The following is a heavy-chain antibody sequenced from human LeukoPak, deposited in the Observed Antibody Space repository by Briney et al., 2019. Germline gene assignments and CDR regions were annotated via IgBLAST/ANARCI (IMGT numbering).Heavy chain of an antibody. CDR2: IYHSGST. V-gene: IGHV4-34*01. CDR1: GGSFRGYY. Sequence: PSETLSLTRAVYGGSFRGYYWLWIREPRGKGLEWIGEIYHSGSTNYNPSLKSRVTISVATSKNQFSLKLSSVTAAATAVYYCARDRGWGKNYFDYWGQGTLVTVSS. J-gene: IGHJ4*02. CDR3: ARDRGWGKNYFDY. D-gene: IGHD3-16*01.